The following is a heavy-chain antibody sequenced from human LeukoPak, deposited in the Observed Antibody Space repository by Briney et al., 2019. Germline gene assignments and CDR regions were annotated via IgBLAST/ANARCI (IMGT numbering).Heavy chain of an antibody. CDR2: IYTSGST. Sequence: SQTLSLTCTVSGGSISSGSYYWSWIRQPAGKGLEWIGRIYTSGSTNYNPSLKSRVTISVDTSKNQFSLKLSSVTAADTAVYYCASFLVGATTLLDYWGQGTLVTVSS. CDR3: ASFLVGATTLLDY. V-gene: IGHV4-61*02. D-gene: IGHD1-26*01. J-gene: IGHJ4*02. CDR1: GGSISSGSYY.